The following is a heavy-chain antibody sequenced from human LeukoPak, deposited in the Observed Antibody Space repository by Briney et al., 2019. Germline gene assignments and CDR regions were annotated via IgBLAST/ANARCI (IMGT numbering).Heavy chain of an antibody. J-gene: IGHJ3*02. Sequence: GGSLRLSCAASGFTFDDYALHWVRQAPGKGLEWVSGISWNSGSIGYADSVKGRFTISRDNAKNSLYLQMNSLRAEDTALYYCAKDMRDYYDSSGYYLGAFDIWGQGTMVTVSS. V-gene: IGHV3-9*01. CDR2: ISWNSGSI. CDR3: AKDMRDYYDSSGYYLGAFDI. CDR1: GFTFDDYA. D-gene: IGHD3-22*01.